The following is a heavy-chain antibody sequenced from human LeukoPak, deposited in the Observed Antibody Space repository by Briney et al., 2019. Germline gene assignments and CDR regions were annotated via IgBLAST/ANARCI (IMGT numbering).Heavy chain of an antibody. CDR1: GFTFSSYA. D-gene: IGHD3-16*02. Sequence: GGSLRLSCAASGFTFSSYAMSWVRQAPGKGLEWASAISGSGGSTYYADSVKGRFTISRDNSKNTLYLQMNSLRAEDTAVYYCAKALHMITFGGVIVPPGYWGQGTLVTVSS. V-gene: IGHV3-23*01. CDR2: ISGSGGST. J-gene: IGHJ4*02. CDR3: AKALHMITFGGVIVPPGY.